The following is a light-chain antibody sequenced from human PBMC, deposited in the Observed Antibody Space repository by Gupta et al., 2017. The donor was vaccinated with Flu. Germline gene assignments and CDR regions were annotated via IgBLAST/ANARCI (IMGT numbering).Light chain of an antibody. CDR2: KVS. V-gene: IGKV2-30*01. CDR3: RQGTHWPPWT. CDR1: QSLVYSDGNTY. J-gene: IGKJ1*01. Sequence: DVVMTQSPLSLPVTLGQPASISCRSSQSLVYSDGNTYLNWFQQRPGQSPRRLIYKVSNRDSGVPDRFSGSGLGTDLTLKISIGEVEDVGVYYCRQGTHWPPWTFGQGTKVEIK.